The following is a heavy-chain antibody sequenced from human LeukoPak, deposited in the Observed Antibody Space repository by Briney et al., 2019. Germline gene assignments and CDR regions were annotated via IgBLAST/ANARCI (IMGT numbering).Heavy chain of an antibody. CDR1: GGSFGGYY. V-gene: IGHV4-34*01. J-gene: IGHJ3*02. Sequence: SETLSLTCAVYGGSFGGYYWSWIRQPPGKGLEWIGEINHSGSTNYNPSLKSRVTISVDTSKNQFSLKLSSVTAADTAVYYCARKAYYYDSSGYHDAFDIWGRGTVVTVSS. D-gene: IGHD3-22*01. CDR3: ARKAYYYDSSGYHDAFDI. CDR2: INHSGST.